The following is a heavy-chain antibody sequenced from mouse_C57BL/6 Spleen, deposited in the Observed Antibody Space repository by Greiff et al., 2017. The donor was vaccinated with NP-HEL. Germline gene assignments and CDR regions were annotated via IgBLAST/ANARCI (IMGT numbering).Heavy chain of an antibody. D-gene: IGHD1-1*01. CDR2: IYPGDGDT. CDR1: GYAFSSSW. CDR3: ALFITTVVGAMDY. Sequence: LVESGPELVKPGASVKISCKASGYAFSSSWMNWVKQRPGKGLEWIGRIYPGDGDTNYNGKFKGKATLTADKSSSTAYMQLSSLTSEDSAVYFCALFITTVVGAMDYWGQGTSVTVSS. V-gene: IGHV1-82*01. J-gene: IGHJ4*01.